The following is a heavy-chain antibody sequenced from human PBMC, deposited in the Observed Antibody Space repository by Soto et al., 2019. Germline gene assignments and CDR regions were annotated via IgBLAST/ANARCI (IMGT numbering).Heavy chain of an antibody. Sequence: EVQLVESGGGVVQPGGSLRLSCAASGFTVSTKYMSWVRQAPGKGLEWVSVIYSGGSTFYADSVRGRFTISRDNSKNTVNLQMNSLRAEDTAVYYCARDHWAAAYGGQGTLFTVSS. CDR1: GFTVSTKY. D-gene: IGHD3-16*01. J-gene: IGHJ4*02. CDR2: IYSGGST. CDR3: ARDHWAAAY. V-gene: IGHV3-66*01.